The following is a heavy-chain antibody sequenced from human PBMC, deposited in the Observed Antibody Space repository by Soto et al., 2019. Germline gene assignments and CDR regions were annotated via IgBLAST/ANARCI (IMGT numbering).Heavy chain of an antibody. V-gene: IGHV3-21*01. Sequence: EVRLVESGGGLVKPGGSLRLSCVGSGFIFSNFNMNWVRQAPGKGLEWVSSIDGSSSEEYYADSVKGRFTISRDNARNSLYLQMDSLRVEDTALYYCARDLPGIGDWGDFDYWGQGTLLIVSS. CDR2: IDGSSSEE. CDR1: GFIFSNFN. CDR3: ARDLPGIGDWGDFDY. D-gene: IGHD2-21*02. J-gene: IGHJ4*02.